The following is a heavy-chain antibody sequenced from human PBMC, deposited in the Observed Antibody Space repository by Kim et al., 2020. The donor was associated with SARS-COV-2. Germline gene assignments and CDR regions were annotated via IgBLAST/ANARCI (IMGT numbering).Heavy chain of an antibody. V-gene: IGHV3-13*01. CDR3: ARGGGATPLDY. Sequence: NLPGSMTGRFTISRENAKNSFYLQENSLRAGDTAVYYCARGGGATPLDYWGQGTLVTVSS. J-gene: IGHJ4*02. D-gene: IGHD1-26*01.